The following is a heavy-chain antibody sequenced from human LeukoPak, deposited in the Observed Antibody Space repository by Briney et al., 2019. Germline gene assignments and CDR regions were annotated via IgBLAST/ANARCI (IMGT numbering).Heavy chain of an antibody. V-gene: IGHV1-2*02. J-gene: IGHJ4*02. CDR3: ARVSPGYCSSTSCAFDY. D-gene: IGHD2-2*01. CDR1: AYTFTGYY. CDR2: INPNGGGT. Sequence: ASVKVSCKASAYTFTGYYMHWVRQAPGQGLEWMGWINPNGGGTNYAQKFQGRVTMTRDTSISTAYMELSRLRSDDTAVYYCARVSPGYCSSTSCAFDYWGQGTLVTVSS.